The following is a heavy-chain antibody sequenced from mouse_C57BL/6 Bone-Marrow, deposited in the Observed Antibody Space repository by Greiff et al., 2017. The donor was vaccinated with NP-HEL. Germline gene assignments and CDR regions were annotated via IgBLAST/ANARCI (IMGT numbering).Heavy chain of an antibody. D-gene: IGHD1-1*01. J-gene: IGHJ2*01. V-gene: IGHV1-82*01. CDR3: ARSGYYGSRDYFDY. CDR2: IYPGDGDT. CDR1: GYAFSSSW. Sequence: QVQLQQSGPELVKPGASVKISCKASGYAFSSSWMNWVKQRPGKGLEWIGRIYPGDGDTNYNGKFKGKATLTADKSSSTAYMQLSSMTSEDSAVYFCARSGYYGSRDYFDYWGQGTTLTVSS.